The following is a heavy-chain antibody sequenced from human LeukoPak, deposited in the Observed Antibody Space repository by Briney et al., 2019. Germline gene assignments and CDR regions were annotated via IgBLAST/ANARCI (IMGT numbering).Heavy chain of an antibody. V-gene: IGHV3-11*04. Sequence: GGSLRLSCAGSGFIFSDYYMSWIRQAPGKGLEWVSYIRGSGSTIYYADSVKGRFTISRDNSKNTLYLQMNSLRAEDTAVYYCAKESYCSSTSCYNGFDYWGQGTLVTVSS. CDR3: AKESYCSSTSCYNGFDY. CDR1: GFIFSDYY. J-gene: IGHJ4*02. CDR2: IRGSGSTI. D-gene: IGHD2-2*01.